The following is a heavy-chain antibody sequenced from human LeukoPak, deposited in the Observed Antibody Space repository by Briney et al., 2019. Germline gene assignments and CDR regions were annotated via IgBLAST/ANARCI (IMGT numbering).Heavy chain of an antibody. J-gene: IGHJ4*02. D-gene: IGHD4-23*01. Sequence: XGXXXXXYXXSWIRQPPGKGLXGSGEINHSGSTNYNPSLKSRVTISVDTSKNKFSLKRSSVSAADAAVYYCAXXXXXXXXXXRWPLYYFDYWGQGTLVTVSS. CDR1: GXXXXXYX. CDR2: INHSGST. CDR3: AXXXXXXXXXXRWPLYYFDY. V-gene: IGHV4-34*01.